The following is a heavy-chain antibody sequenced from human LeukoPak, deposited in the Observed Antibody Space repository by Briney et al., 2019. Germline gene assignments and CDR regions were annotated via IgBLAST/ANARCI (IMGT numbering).Heavy chain of an antibody. CDR1: GYSISSGYY. J-gene: IGHJ4*02. CDR3: ARQYCSGGSCYLDY. CDR2: IYHSGST. Sequence: PSETLSLTCAVSGYSISSGYYWGWIRQPPGQGLEWIGSIYHSGSTYYNPSLKSRVIISLDTSKNQFSLKLNSVTAADTAVYYCARQYCSGGSCYLDYWGQGTLVTVSS. V-gene: IGHV4-38-2*01. D-gene: IGHD2-15*01.